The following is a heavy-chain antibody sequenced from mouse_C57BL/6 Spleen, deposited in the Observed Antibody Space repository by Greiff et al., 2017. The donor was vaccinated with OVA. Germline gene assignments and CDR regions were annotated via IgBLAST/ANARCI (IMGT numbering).Heavy chain of an antibody. Sequence: VKLVESGGGLVKPGGSLKLSCSASGFTFSDYGMHWVRQAPEKGLEWVAYISSGSSTIYYADTVKGRFTNSRDNAKNTLFLQVTSLRSADTAMYYCARGYAGAMDDWGQGTSVTVSA. CDR1: GFTFSDYG. J-gene: IGHJ4*01. CDR2: ISSGSSTI. CDR3: ARGYAGAMDD. D-gene: IGHD6-5*01. V-gene: IGHV5-17*01.